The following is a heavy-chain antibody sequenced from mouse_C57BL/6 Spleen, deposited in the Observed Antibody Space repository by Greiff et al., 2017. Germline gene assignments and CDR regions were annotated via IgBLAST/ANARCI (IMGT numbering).Heavy chain of an antibody. CDR1: GFSLTSYG. CDR3: ATSYYGYYEGFAY. D-gene: IGHD2-10*01. J-gene: IGHJ3*01. Sequence: QVQLQQSGPGLVQPSQSLSITCTVSGFSLTSYGVHWVRQSPGKGLEWLGVIWSGGSTDYNAAFISRLSISKDNSTSQVFFKMNSLQADDTAIYYCATSYYGYYEGFAYWGQGTLVTVSA. CDR2: IWSGGST. V-gene: IGHV2-2*01.